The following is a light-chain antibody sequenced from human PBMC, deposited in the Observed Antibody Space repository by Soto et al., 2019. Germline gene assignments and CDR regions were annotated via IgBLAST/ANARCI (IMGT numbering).Light chain of an antibody. V-gene: IGKV4-1*01. CDR3: QEYYSTPRT. CDR1: QSVLYSSNNKNY. Sequence: DIVMTQSPDSLAVSLGERATINCKSSQSVLYSSNNKNYLAWYQQKPGQPPKLLIYWASTRESGVPDRFSGSGSVTDFTLTISSLQAEDVAVYYCQEYYSTPRTFGQGTKVYIK. CDR2: WAS. J-gene: IGKJ1*01.